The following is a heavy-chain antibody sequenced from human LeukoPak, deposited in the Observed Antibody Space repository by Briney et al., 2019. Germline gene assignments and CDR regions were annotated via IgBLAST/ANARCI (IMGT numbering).Heavy chain of an antibody. J-gene: IGHJ6*03. CDR3: ATASGYDYDYYYMDV. V-gene: IGHV1-24*01. Sequence: GASVKVSCKVSGCTLTELSMHWVRQAPGKGLEWMGGFDPEDGETIYAQKFQGRVTMTEDTSTDTAYMELSSLRSEDTAVYYCATASGYDYDYYYMDVWGKGTTVTVSS. CDR1: GCTLTELS. CDR2: FDPEDGET. D-gene: IGHD5-12*01.